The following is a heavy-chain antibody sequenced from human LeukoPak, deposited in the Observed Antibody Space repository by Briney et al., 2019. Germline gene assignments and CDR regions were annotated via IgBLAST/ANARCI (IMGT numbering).Heavy chain of an antibody. J-gene: IGHJ4*02. D-gene: IGHD6-13*01. CDR2: ISGSGGNT. Sequence: QTGGSLRLSCAASGFTFSSYAMSWVRQAPGKGLEWVSAISGSGGNTYYADSVKGRFTISRDNSKNTLYLQMNSLRAEDTAVYYCAKDRGYSSSWYYFDYWGQGTLVTVSS. CDR3: AKDRGYSSSWYYFDY. V-gene: IGHV3-23*01. CDR1: GFTFSSYA.